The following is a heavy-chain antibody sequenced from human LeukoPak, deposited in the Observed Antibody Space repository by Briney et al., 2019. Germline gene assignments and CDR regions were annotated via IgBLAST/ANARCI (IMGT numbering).Heavy chain of an antibody. Sequence: PGGSLRLSCAASGFTFSSYAMSWVRQASGKGLEWVSAISGSGGSTYYADSVKGRFTISRDNSKNTLYLQMNSLRAEDTAVYYCAKAIMVRGVINYFDYWGQGTLVTVSS. CDR1: GFTFSSYA. CDR3: AKAIMVRGVINYFDY. V-gene: IGHV3-23*01. D-gene: IGHD3-10*01. CDR2: ISGSGGST. J-gene: IGHJ4*02.